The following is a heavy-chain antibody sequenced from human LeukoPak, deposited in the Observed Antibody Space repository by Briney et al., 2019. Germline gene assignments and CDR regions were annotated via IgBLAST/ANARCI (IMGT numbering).Heavy chain of an antibody. J-gene: IGHJ4*02. D-gene: IGHD4-17*01. Sequence: GGSLRLSCAASGFTVSSNYMSWVRQAPGKGLEWVSVIYSDGSTCYADSVEGRFTISRDNSKNTPYLQMNSLRAEDTAMYYCARRYDYGDHFDYWGQGTLVTVSS. CDR2: IYSDGST. CDR1: GFTVSSNY. V-gene: IGHV3-53*01. CDR3: ARRYDYGDHFDY.